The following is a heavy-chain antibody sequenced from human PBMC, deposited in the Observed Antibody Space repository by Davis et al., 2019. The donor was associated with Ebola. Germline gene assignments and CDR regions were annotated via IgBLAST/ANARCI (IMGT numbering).Heavy chain of an antibody. J-gene: IGHJ5*02. CDR2: ISYDGSNK. V-gene: IGHV3-30-3*01. CDR3: ARDPGRDGYNYWFDP. D-gene: IGHD5-24*01. CDR1: GFTFSSYA. Sequence: PGGSLRLSCAASGFTFSSYAMHWVRQAPGKGLEWVAVISYDGSNKYYADSVKGRFTISRDNSKNTLYLQMNSLRAEDTAVYYCARDPGRDGYNYWFDPWGQGTLVTVSS.